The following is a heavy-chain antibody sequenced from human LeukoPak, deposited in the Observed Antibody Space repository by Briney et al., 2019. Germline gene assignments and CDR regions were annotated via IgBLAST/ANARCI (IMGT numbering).Heavy chain of an antibody. V-gene: IGHV4-30-4*08. J-gene: IGHJ4*02. CDR3: ARVGSPTNYYDSSGYYQYFDY. CDR1: GGSISSGDYY. CDR2: IYYSGST. Sequence: SQTLYLTCTVPGGSISSGDYYWSWIRQPPGKGLEWIGYIYYSGSTYYNPSLKSRATLSVDTSKNQFSLKLSSVTAADTAVYYCARVGSPTNYYDSSGYYQYFDYWGQGTLVTVSS. D-gene: IGHD3-22*01.